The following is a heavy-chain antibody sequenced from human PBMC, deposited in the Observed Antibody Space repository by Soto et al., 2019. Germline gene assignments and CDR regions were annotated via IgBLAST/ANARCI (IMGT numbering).Heavy chain of an antibody. Sequence: GGSLRLSCAASGFTFSSYAMSWVRQAPGKGLEWVSAISGSGGSTYYADSVKGRFTISRDNSKNTLYLQMNSLRAEDTAVYYCAKDHYDYVWGSYRQLTYWGQGTLVTVSS. J-gene: IGHJ4*02. CDR2: ISGSGGST. V-gene: IGHV3-23*01. CDR1: GFTFSSYA. CDR3: AKDHYDYVWGSYRQLTY. D-gene: IGHD3-16*02.